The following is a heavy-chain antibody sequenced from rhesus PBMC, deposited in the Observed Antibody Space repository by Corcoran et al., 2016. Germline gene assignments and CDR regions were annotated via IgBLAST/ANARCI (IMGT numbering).Heavy chain of an antibody. CDR3: VRGFYGLDS. J-gene: IGHJ6*01. V-gene: IGHV3-54*02. CDR2: ISNDGSKK. Sequence: EVQLVESGGGLVQPGGSLRLSCAASGLTFSSYGMHWVRQVPGKGLEWVAVISNDGSKKNYADSMKDRFTISRDNSKNMVYLQMNNLKLEDTAVYYCVRGFYGLDSWGQGVVVTVSS. CDR1: GLTFSSYG.